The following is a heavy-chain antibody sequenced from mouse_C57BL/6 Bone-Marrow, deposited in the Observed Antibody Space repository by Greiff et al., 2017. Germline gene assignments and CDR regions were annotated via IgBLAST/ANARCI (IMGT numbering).Heavy chain of an antibody. D-gene: IGHD3-3*01. CDR1: GYTFTDYY. V-gene: IGHV1-19*01. CDR2: INPYNGGT. Sequence: EVQLQQSGPVLVQPGASVKMSCKASGYTFTDYYMNWVKQSPGKSLEWIGVINPYNGGTSYNQKFKVKATLTVDKSSSTAYIELNSLRSEDSAIYYCARGRGRRFAYWGQGTLVTVSA. CDR3: ARGRGRRFAY. J-gene: IGHJ3*01.